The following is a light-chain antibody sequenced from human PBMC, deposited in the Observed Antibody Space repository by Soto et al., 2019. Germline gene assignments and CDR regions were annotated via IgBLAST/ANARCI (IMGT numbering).Light chain of an antibody. CDR2: GAS. Sequence: EIVLTQSPGSLSLSPRERATLSCRASQSVSSNHLAWYQQKPGQPPRLLIYGASRRASGIPDRFSGSGSGTDFTLTISRLEPEDFAFYYCQQCNNWPRTFGQGTKVDIK. V-gene: IGKV3-20*01. CDR3: QQCNNWPRT. J-gene: IGKJ1*01. CDR1: QSVSSNH.